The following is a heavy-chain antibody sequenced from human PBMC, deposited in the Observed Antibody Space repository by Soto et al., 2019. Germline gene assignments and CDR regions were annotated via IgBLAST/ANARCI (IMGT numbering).Heavy chain of an antibody. D-gene: IGHD2-2*01. CDR1: GFTFSGYT. Sequence: EVQLVESGGGLVKPGGSLRLSCAASGFTFSGYTMNWVRQAPGKGLEWVASITSRGSYIYYADSVRGRFTISRDNAKNSLYLKMNSLRAEDTAVYYCARGSNTSSQVRYLAHWGQGTLVTVSS. V-gene: IGHV3-21*01. J-gene: IGHJ4*02. CDR2: ITSRGSYI. CDR3: ARGSNTSSQVRYLAH.